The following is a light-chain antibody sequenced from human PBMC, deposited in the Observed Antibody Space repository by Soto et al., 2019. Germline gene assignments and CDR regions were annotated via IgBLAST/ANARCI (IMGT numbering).Light chain of an antibody. CDR1: QSVTTN. Sequence: VMYQSPATLSVSTGERATLSCRASQSVTTNLAWYQQKPGQPPRLLIYGASTRATGIPVRFRGSGSGTEFTLTINSLQSEDFAVYYCQQYNNWPLWTFAQGTKV. J-gene: IGKJ1*01. V-gene: IGKV3-15*01. CDR2: GAS. CDR3: QQYNNWPLWT.